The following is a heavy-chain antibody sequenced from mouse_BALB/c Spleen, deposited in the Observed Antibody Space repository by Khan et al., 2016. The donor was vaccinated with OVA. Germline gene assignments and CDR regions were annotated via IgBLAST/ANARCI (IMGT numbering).Heavy chain of an antibody. V-gene: IGHV1S56*01. CDR1: GYTFTSYG. Sequence: QVQLQQSGPELVKPGALVKISCKTSGYTFTSYGINWVKQRPGQGLEWIGWIYPGDGSTKFNEKFKEKATLTADNSSSTVYMQLSSLTAETAVVYFCARGGYGSFAYWGQGTLVTVSA. J-gene: IGHJ3*01. D-gene: IGHD1-2*01. CDR3: ARGGYGSFAY. CDR2: IYPGDGST.